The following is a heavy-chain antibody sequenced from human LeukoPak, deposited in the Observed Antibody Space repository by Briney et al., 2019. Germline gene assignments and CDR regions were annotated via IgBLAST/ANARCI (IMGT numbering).Heavy chain of an antibody. D-gene: IGHD2-21*01. CDR1: GFTFSSYS. Sequence: PGGSLRLSCAASGFTFSSYSMNWVRQAPGKGLEWVGFIRSKAYGGTTEYAASVKGRFTISRDDSKSIAYLQMNSLKTEDTAVYYCTRYRIDVVVIAIRFDYWGQGTLVTVSS. J-gene: IGHJ4*02. V-gene: IGHV3-49*04. CDR2: IRSKAYGGTT. CDR3: TRYRIDVVVIAIRFDY.